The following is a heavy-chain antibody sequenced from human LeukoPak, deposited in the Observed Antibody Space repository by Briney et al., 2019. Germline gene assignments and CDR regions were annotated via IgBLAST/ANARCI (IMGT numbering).Heavy chain of an antibody. CDR2: IYHSGST. J-gene: IGHJ5*02. D-gene: IGHD6-6*01. CDR3: ARVTAGRIAALYNWFDP. Sequence: SGTLSLTCAVSGDSISSSNWWSWVRQPPGKGLEWIGQIYHSGSTNYNPSLESRVTVSVDRSKNQFSLKLSSVTAADTAVYYCARVTAGRIAALYNWFDPWGQGTLVTVSS. V-gene: IGHV4-4*02. CDR1: GDSISSSNW.